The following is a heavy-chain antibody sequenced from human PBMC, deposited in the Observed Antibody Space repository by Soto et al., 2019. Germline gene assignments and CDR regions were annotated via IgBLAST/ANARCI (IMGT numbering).Heavy chain of an antibody. Sequence: GGSLRLSCAASGFTFSSYAMSWVRQAPGKGLEWVSAISGSGGSTYYADSVKGRFTISRDNSKNTLYLQMNSLRAEDTAVYYCAKDILGVGATPFVFDIWGQGTMVTVSS. D-gene: IGHD1-26*01. J-gene: IGHJ3*02. CDR3: AKDILGVGATPFVFDI. CDR2: ISGSGGST. V-gene: IGHV3-23*01. CDR1: GFTFSSYA.